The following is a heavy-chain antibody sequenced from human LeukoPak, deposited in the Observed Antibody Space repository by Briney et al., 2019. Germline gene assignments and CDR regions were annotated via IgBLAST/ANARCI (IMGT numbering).Heavy chain of an antibody. V-gene: IGHV3-21*01. D-gene: IGHD2-2*01. CDR2: ISSSSSYI. J-gene: IGHJ4*02. CDR3: ARVRRYCSSTSCYTLDY. CDR1: GFTFSSYS. Sequence: GGSLRLSRAASGFTFSSYSMNWVRQAPGKGLEWVSSISSSSSYIYYADSVKGRFTISRDNAKNSLYLQMNSLRAEDTAVYYCARVRRYCSSTSCYTLDYWGQGTLVTVSS.